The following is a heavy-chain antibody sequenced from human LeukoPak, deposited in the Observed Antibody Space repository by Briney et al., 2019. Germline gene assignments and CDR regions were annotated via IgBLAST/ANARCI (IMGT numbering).Heavy chain of an antibody. CDR2: ISSSSGYI. CDR3: ARGSGSGSYYQRFDY. V-gene: IGHV3-21*01. J-gene: IGHJ4*02. Sequence: GGSLRLSCAASGFTFSSYSMNWVRQAPGKGLEWVASISSSSGYIYYADSVKGRFTISRDNAKNSLYVQMNSLRAEDTAVYYCARGSGSGSYYQRFDYWGQGTLVTVSS. CDR1: GFTFSSYS. D-gene: IGHD3-10*01.